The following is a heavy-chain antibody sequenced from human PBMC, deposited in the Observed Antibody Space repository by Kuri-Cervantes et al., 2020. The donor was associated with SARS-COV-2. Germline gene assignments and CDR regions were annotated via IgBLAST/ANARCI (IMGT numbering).Heavy chain of an antibody. CDR1: GYTFTSYG. Sequence: GESLKISCKASGYTFTSYGISWVRQAPGQGLEWMGWISAYNGNTNYAQKLQGRVTMTTDTSTSTAYMELSSLRSEDTAVYYCARGRGYWLPADPIDYWGQGTLVTVSS. CDR2: ISAYNGNT. D-gene: IGHD3-9*01. J-gene: IGHJ4*02. V-gene: IGHV1-18*01. CDR3: ARGRGYWLPADPIDY.